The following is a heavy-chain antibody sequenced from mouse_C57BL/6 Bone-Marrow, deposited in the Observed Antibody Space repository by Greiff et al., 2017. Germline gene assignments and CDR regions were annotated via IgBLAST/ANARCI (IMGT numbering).Heavy chain of an antibody. CDR1: GYTFTSYG. D-gene: IGHD2-3*01. Sequence: QVQLQQSGAELARPGASVKLSCKASGYTFTSYGISWVKQRTGQGLEWIGEIYPRSGNTYYNEKFKGKATLTADKSSSTAYMELRSLTSEDSAVYFCARRWSSFAYWGQGTLGTVSA. V-gene: IGHV1-81*01. CDR2: IYPRSGNT. CDR3: ARRWSSFAY. J-gene: IGHJ3*01.